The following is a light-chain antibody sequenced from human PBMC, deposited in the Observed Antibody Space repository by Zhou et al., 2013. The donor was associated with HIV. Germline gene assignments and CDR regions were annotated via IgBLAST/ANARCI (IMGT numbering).Light chain of an antibody. Sequence: DVVMTQSPLSLPVTLGQPASISCSSSQSLVHSDGNTYLSWFQERPGQSPRRLIYRVSNRDSGVPDRFSGSGSGTDFTLKISRVEAEDVGVYYCMQGTHWPPWTFGQGTKVEIK. CDR3: MQGTHWPPWT. CDR1: QSLVHSDGNTY. CDR2: RVS. J-gene: IGKJ1*01. V-gene: IGKV2-30*02.